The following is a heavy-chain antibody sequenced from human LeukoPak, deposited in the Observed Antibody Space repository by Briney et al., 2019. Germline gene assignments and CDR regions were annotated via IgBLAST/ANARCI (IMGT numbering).Heavy chain of an antibody. Sequence: GGSLRLSCAASGFTFSSYSIHWVRQAPGKGLEWVAVISYDGSNKYYADSVKGRFTISRDNSKNTLYLQMNSLRAEDTAVYYCARDRYYYGSGSYYVAVDYWGQGTLVTVSS. CDR3: ARDRYYYGSGSYYVAVDY. CDR2: ISYDGSNK. V-gene: IGHV3-30*04. CDR1: GFTFSSYS. D-gene: IGHD3-10*01. J-gene: IGHJ4*02.